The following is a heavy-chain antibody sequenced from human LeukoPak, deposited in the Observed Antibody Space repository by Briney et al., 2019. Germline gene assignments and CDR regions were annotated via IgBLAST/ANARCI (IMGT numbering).Heavy chain of an antibody. V-gene: IGHV4-4*02. CDR2: IYHSGST. Sequence: PSETLSLTCAVSGGSISSSNWWSWVRQPPGEGLEWIGEIYHSGSTNYNPPLKSRVTISVDKSKNQFSLKLSSVTAADTAVYYCARREEDYDILTGYYPDAFDIWGQGTMVTVSS. CDR1: GGSISSSNW. CDR3: ARREEDYDILTGYYPDAFDI. D-gene: IGHD3-9*01. J-gene: IGHJ3*02.